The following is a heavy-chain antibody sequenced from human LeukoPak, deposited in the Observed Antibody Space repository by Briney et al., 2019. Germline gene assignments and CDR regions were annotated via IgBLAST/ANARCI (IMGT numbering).Heavy chain of an antibody. CDR1: GYTFTVYY. CDR2: INPNSGGT. CDR3: AREGGYSSSWYWYFQH. D-gene: IGHD6-13*01. V-gene: IGHV1-2*02. J-gene: IGHJ1*01. Sequence: ASVTVSFKASGYTFTVYYMHWVRQAPGQGLEWMGWINPNSGGTNYAQKFQGRVTMTRDTSISTAYMELSRLRSDDTAVYYCAREGGYSSSWYWYFQHWGQGTLVTVSS.